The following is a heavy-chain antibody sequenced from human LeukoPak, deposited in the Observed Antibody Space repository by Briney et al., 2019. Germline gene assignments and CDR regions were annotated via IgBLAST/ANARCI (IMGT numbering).Heavy chain of an antibody. D-gene: IGHD5-24*01. CDR2: INHSGST. CDR3: AREPRDGYNSTFDAFDI. J-gene: IGHJ3*02. Sequence: SETLSLTCAVYGGSFSGYYWSWIRQAPGKGLEWIGEINHSGSTNYNPSLKSQVTISVDTSKNQFSLKLSSVTAADTAVYYCAREPRDGYNSTFDAFDIWGQGTMVTVSS. CDR1: GGSFSGYY. V-gene: IGHV4-34*01.